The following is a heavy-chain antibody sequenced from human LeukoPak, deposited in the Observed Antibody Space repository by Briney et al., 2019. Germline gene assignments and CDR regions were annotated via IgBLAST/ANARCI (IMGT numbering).Heavy chain of an antibody. D-gene: IGHD3-9*01. CDR2: INPNSGGT. J-gene: IGHJ4*02. V-gene: IGHV1-2*02. Sequence: ASVKVSCKASGYTFTGYYMHWVRQAPGQGLEWMGWINPNSGGTNYAQKFQGRVTMTRDTSISTAYMELSRLRSEDTAVYYCARLGDILTGYPQDYWGQGTLVTVSS. CDR1: GYTFTGYY. CDR3: ARLGDILTGYPQDY.